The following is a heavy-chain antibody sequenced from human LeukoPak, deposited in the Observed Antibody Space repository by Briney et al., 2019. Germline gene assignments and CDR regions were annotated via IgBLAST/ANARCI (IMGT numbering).Heavy chain of an antibody. J-gene: IGHJ4*02. V-gene: IGHV4-39*01. CDR2: IYYSGCP. D-gene: IGHD7-27*01. CDR1: GGSLSSSSYY. CDR3: ASPTGDLDY. Sequence: SETLSLTCTVSGGSLSSSSYYWGWIRQPPGKGLEWIGSIYYSGCPYYNPSLKSRVTLSVDTSKNQFSLKLSSVTAADTAVYYCASPTGDLDYWGQGTLVTVSS.